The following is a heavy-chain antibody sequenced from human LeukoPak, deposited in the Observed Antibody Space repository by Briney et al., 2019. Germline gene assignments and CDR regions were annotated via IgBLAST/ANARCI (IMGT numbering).Heavy chain of an antibody. CDR1: GFSVSSNY. CDR3: ASGITGTNNWFEP. D-gene: IGHD1-20*01. J-gene: IGHJ5*02. V-gene: IGHV3-66*02. CDR2: IYSGGTT. Sequence: PGGSLRLSCAAPGFSVSSNYMSSVRQAPGKRLEWVSVIYSGGTTYYAASVKGRFTISRDNSKNTLYLQMNSLRAEDTALYYCASGITGTNNWFEPWGQGTLVTVSS.